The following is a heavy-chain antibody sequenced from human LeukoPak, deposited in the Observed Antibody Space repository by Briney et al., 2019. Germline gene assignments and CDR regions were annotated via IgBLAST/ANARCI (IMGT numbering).Heavy chain of an antibody. D-gene: IGHD2-15*01. CDR2: ISYSGST. CDR1: GGSISSGDYY. V-gene: IGHV4-30-4*08. J-gene: IGHJ5*02. Sequence: SETLSLTCTVSGGSISSGDYYWSWIRQPPGKGLEWIGYISYSGSTYYNPSLKSRVTISVDTSKNQFSLKLSSVTAADTAVYYCARLQLGWVCSGGSCNSPNSPFDPWGQGTLVTVSS. CDR3: ARLQLGWVCSGGSCNSPNSPFDP.